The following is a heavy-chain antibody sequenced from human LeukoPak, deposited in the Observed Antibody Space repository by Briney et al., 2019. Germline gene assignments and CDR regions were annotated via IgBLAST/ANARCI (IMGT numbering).Heavy chain of an antibody. Sequence: GGSLRLSCAASGFTFSSFWMNWVRQALGKGLEWVANIKQDGSERNYVDSVKGRSTISRDSAKNSLFLQMNSLRVEDTAVYYCARGGTRGYSPVDYWGQGILVTVSS. CDR1: GFTFSSFW. J-gene: IGHJ4*02. D-gene: IGHD5-18*01. V-gene: IGHV3-7*03. CDR3: ARGGTRGYSPVDY. CDR2: IKQDGSER.